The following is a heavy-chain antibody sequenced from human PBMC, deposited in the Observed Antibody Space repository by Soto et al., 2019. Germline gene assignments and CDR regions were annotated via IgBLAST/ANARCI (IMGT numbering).Heavy chain of an antibody. Sequence: SETLSLTCTVSGGSISSSSYYWGWIRQPPGKGLELIGYIYYSGSANYNPSLKSRVTISVDTSKNQFSLKLSSVTAADTAVYYCARAYSYGYGLYFDYWGQGTLVTVSS. CDR2: IYYSGSA. CDR1: GGSISSSSYY. CDR3: ARAYSYGYGLYFDY. D-gene: IGHD5-18*01. J-gene: IGHJ4*02. V-gene: IGHV4-61*05.